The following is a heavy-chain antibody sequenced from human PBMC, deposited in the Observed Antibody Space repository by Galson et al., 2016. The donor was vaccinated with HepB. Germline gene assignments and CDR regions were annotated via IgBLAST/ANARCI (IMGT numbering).Heavy chain of an antibody. D-gene: IGHD6-19*01. CDR1: GGSISSDYY. J-gene: IGHJ6*03. CDR2: IYSSEGT. Sequence: SETLSLTCIVSGGSISSDYYWGWIRQPPGRGLEWIGSIYSSEGTYYNPPPKSRFTISVDTSKNQFSLRLNSVTAADTGVYYCATGIVVAGKYYYYYMDVWGKGTTVTVSS. V-gene: IGHV4-39*01. CDR3: ATGIVVAGKYYYYYMDV.